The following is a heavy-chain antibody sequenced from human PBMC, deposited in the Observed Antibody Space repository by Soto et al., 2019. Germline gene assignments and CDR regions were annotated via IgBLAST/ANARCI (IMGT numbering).Heavy chain of an antibody. CDR2: IHYSGDT. V-gene: IGHV4-31*03. D-gene: IGHD2-8*01. CDR3: ARDFSNRGGWLDP. J-gene: IGHJ5*02. Sequence: QVQLQQSGPGLVKPSQTLSLTCTVSGDSISSGGYYWNWIRQRPGKGLEWMGCIHYSGDTYYNSALRPRVCISLDTAENQVALELSAATAADTAVYSCARDFSNRGGWLDPWGQGTLVTVSS. CDR1: GDSISSGGYY.